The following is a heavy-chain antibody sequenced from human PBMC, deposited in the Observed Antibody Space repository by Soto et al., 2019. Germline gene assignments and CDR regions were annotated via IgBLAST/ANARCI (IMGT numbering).Heavy chain of an antibody. CDR1: GGSISSSSYY. CDR2: IYYSGST. Sequence: QLQLQESGPGLVKPSETLSLTCTVSGGSISSSSYYWGWIRQPPGKGLEWIGSIYYSGSTYYNPSRDGRVPXXVXTXXNQFSLKLSSVTAADTAVYYCARPSYYYDSSGYFVWGQGTLVTVSS. CDR3: ARPSYYYDSSGYFV. J-gene: IGHJ4*02. D-gene: IGHD3-22*01. V-gene: IGHV4-39*01.